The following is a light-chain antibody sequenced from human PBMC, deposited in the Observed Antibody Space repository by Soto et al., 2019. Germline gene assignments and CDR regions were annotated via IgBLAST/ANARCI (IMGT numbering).Light chain of an antibody. Sequence: GDRVTITCRASQRISSWWAWYQQKPGKAPKLLIYDASSLESWVPSRFSGSGSGTEFTLTISSLQPDDFATYYCQQYTSYGIYTFGQGNKLEIK. J-gene: IGKJ2*01. CDR2: DAS. CDR1: QRISSW. V-gene: IGKV1-5*01. CDR3: QQYTSYGIYT.